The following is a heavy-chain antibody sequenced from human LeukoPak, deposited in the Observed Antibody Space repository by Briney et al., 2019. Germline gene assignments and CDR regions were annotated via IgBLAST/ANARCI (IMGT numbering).Heavy chain of an antibody. J-gene: IGHJ4*02. CDR3: AKDRISYTTSPGELSH. CDR1: GFIFNTYA. Sequence: GGPLRLSCAASGFIFNTYAMSWVRQAPGKGLEWVSTIRGSGESTHYADSVQGRFTISRDNSLYTVYLQMDSLRGDDTAVYYCAKDRISYTTSPGELSHWGQGTLVIVSS. D-gene: IGHD3-10*01. V-gene: IGHV3-23*01. CDR2: IRGSGEST.